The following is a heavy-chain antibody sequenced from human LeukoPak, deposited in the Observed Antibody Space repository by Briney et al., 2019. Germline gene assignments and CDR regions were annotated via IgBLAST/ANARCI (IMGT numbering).Heavy chain of an antibody. V-gene: IGHV1-69*04. CDR1: GXTFSSXA. CDR3: ASRYSSSWYNAFDI. J-gene: IGHJ3*02. Sequence: KXSXXAXGXTFSSXAISWVRQAPGQELEWMGRIIPILGIANYAQKFQGRVTITADKSTSTAYMELSSLRSEDTAVYYCASRYSSSWYNAFDIWGQGTMVTVSS. D-gene: IGHD6-13*01. CDR2: IIPILGIA.